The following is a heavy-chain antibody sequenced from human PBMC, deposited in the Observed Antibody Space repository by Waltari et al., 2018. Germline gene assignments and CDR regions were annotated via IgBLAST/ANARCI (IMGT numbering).Heavy chain of an antibody. CDR1: GYSFSSYW. CDR3: AKDGSGSYYPAYDFDY. V-gene: IGHV5-51*01. J-gene: IGHJ4*02. Sequence: EVQLVQSGADVKKPGESLKISCKGSGYSFSSYWIGWVRQMPGKGLEWRGIIYPDDSDTRYIPSFQGQVTISVDKSISTAYLQLNSLKASDTAMYYCAKDGSGSYYPAYDFDYWGQGTLVTVSS. D-gene: IGHD3-10*01. CDR2: IYPDDSDT.